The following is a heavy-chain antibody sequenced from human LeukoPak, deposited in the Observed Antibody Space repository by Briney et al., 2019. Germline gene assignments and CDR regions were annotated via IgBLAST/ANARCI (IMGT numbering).Heavy chain of an antibody. CDR2: ISAYNGNT. J-gene: IGHJ1*01. CDR1: GYTFTSYG. CDR3: ARGAKNYYDSSTYFQH. V-gene: IGHV1-18*01. D-gene: IGHD3-22*01. Sequence: ASVKVSCTASGYTFTSYGISWVRQAPGQGLEWMGWISAYNGNTNYAQKLQGRVTMTTDTSTSTAYMELRSLRSDDTAVYYCARGAKNYYDSSTYFQHWGQGTLVTVSS.